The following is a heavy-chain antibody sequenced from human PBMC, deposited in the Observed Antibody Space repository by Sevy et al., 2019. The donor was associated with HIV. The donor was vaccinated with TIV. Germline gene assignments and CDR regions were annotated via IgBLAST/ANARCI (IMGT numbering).Heavy chain of an antibody. CDR1: GYSISSGYY. J-gene: IGHJ4*02. CDR3: ARDGSYFNYYGSGSSIRY. D-gene: IGHD3-10*01. Sequence: SETLSLTCTVSGYSISSGYYWGWIRQPPGKGLEWIGSIYHSGSTYYNASLKSRVTISVDTSKNQFSLKLSSVTAADTAVYYCARDGSYFNYYGSGSSIRYWGQGTLVTVSS. CDR2: IYHSGST. V-gene: IGHV4-38-2*02.